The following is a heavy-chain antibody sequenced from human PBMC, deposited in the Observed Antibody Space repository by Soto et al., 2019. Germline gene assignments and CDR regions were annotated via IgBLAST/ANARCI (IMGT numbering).Heavy chain of an antibody. CDR3: VRGDNWNDEASDY. CDR1: GFTFHNYA. Sequence: PGGSLRLSCAASGFTFHNYAMHWVRQAPGKGLEWVAGISWNSGNIDFGDSVKGRFTISRDNAKNSLYLQMNSLRAEDTAVYYCVRGDNWNDEASDYWGQGTLVTVSS. J-gene: IGHJ4*02. D-gene: IGHD1-1*01. V-gene: IGHV3-9*01. CDR2: ISWNSGNI.